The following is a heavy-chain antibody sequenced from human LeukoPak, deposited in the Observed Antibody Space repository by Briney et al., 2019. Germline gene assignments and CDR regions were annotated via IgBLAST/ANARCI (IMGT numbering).Heavy chain of an antibody. CDR3: AIFQGTYGDNENDY. V-gene: IGHV1-69*13. CDR2: IIPMINTP. Sequence: ASVKVSCKASGGTFRSYAITWVRQAPGKGLEWMGGIIPMINTPKYAQKFQGRVSITADESTSTGYMEVSSLRSEDTAVYYCAIFQGTYGDNENDYWGQGTLVTVSS. CDR1: GGTFRSYA. J-gene: IGHJ4*02. D-gene: IGHD4-17*01.